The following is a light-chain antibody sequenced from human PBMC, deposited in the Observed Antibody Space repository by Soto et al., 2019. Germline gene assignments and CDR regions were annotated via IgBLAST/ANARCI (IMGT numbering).Light chain of an antibody. Sequence: QSVLTQPASVSGSPGQSVTISCTGISDGLHGYTYVSWYQHHPDKAPNLIIYEVSTRPSGVSNRFSGSKSGNTASLTISGLQAEDEATYYCSLFTRSNTWVFGGGTKLTVL. V-gene: IGLV2-14*01. CDR3: SLFTRSNTWV. J-gene: IGLJ3*02. CDR1: SDGLHGYTY. CDR2: EVS.